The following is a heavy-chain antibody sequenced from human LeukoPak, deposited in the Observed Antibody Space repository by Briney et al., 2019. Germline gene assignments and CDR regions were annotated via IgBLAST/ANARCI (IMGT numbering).Heavy chain of an antibody. CDR3: ARGRSTAWDDAFDI. CDR2: TKVNSGGS. D-gene: IGHD6-13*01. CDR1: GYTVTGFY. Sequence: ASVKVSCKASGYTVTGFYIHWVRQAPGQGLECMGWTKVNSGGSKYVQKFQGRVTMTRDTSINTAYMELSSLTSDDTAVYYCARGRSTAWDDAFDIWGQGTMVTVSS. V-gene: IGHV1-2*02. J-gene: IGHJ3*02.